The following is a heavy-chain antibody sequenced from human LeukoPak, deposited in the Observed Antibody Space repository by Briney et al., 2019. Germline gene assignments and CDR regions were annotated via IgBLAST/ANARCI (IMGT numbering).Heavy chain of an antibody. CDR3: ARVRSAGGAFDI. D-gene: IGHD3-16*01. Sequence: SETLSLTCTVSGGSVSSGSYYWGWIRQPPGKGLEWIGNIYYSGSTYYNPSLKSRVTISVDKFNNQFSLKLSSVTAADTAVYYCARVRSAGGAFDIWGQGTMVTVSS. CDR2: IYYSGST. J-gene: IGHJ3*02. CDR1: GGSVSSGSYY. V-gene: IGHV4-39*07.